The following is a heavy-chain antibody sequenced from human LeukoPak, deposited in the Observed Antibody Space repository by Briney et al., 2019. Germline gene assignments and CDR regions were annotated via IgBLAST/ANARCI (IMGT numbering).Heavy chain of an antibody. J-gene: IGHJ4*02. CDR3: ARRYCSGGTCYFDY. CDR1: GFTFSNYW. D-gene: IGHD2-15*01. Sequence: PGGSLRLSCAASGFTFSNYWMHWVRQAPGKGLVWVSRINSDESLTTYADSVKGRFTISRENAKNTLYLQMNSLRAEDTAVYYCARRYCSGGTCYFDYGGQGTLVTVSS. CDR2: INSDESLT. V-gene: IGHV3-74*03.